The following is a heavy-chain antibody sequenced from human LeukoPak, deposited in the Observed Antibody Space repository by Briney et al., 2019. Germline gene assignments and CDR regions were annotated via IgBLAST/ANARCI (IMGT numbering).Heavy chain of an antibody. D-gene: IGHD3-9*01. Sequence: ASVKVSCKASGYTFTGYYMHWVRQAPGQGLEWMGWINPNSGGTNYAQKFQGWVTMTRDTSISTAYMELSRLRSDDTAAYYCARGGILTGYYESYYFDYWGQGTLVTVSS. J-gene: IGHJ4*02. CDR1: GYTFTGYY. V-gene: IGHV1-2*04. CDR3: ARGGILTGYYESYYFDY. CDR2: INPNSGGT.